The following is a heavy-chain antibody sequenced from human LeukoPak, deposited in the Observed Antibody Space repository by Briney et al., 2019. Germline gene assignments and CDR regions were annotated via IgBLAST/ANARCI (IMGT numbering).Heavy chain of an antibody. CDR3: ARFLYSTEPYDY. J-gene: IGHJ4*02. CDR2: IHFSGST. V-gene: IGHV4-59*08. CDR1: GGSISSYY. Sequence: PSETLSLTCTVSGGSISSYYWSWIRQPPGKGLEWIGYIHFSGSTNYNPSLKSRVTISVDTSKNQFSLKLSSVTAADTAVYYCARFLYSTEPYDYWGQGTLVTVSS. D-gene: IGHD6-13*01.